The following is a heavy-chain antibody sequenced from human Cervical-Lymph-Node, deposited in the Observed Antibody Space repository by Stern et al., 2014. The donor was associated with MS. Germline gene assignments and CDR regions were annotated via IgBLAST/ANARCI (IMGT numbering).Heavy chain of an antibody. V-gene: IGHV1-46*01. D-gene: IGHD1-20*01. Sequence: MQLVESGAEVKKPGASVKVSCKASGYTFTRDYMHWVRQAPGKGLEWMGIINPRGGSTTYAQRFQGRVTMTRDTSTSTVYMELSSLRSEDTAVYYCARESVDNYAFDYWGQGTLVTVSS. CDR1: GYTFTRDY. J-gene: IGHJ4*02. CDR2: INPRGGST. CDR3: ARESVDNYAFDY.